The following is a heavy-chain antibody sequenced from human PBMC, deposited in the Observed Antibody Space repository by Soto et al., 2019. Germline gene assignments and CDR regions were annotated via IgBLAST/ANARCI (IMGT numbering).Heavy chain of an antibody. V-gene: IGHV3-11*01. CDR2: ISSSGSTI. Sequence: GGSLRLSCAASGFTFSDYYMSWIRQAPGKGLEWVSYISSSGSTIYYADSVKGRFTISRDNAKNSLYLQMNSLRAEDTAVYYCARDDSSSWPLDRYYYYYMDVWGKGTTVTVSS. CDR3: ARDDSSSWPLDRYYYYYMDV. CDR1: GFTFSDYY. J-gene: IGHJ6*03. D-gene: IGHD6-13*01.